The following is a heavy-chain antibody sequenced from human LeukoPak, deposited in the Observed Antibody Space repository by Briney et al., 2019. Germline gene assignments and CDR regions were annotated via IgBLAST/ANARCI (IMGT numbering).Heavy chain of an antibody. CDR3: AKDPREQLWLLGNYYYYMDV. D-gene: IGHD5-18*01. CDR2: ISYDGSNK. J-gene: IGHJ6*03. CDR1: GFTFSSYG. Sequence: PGRSLRLSCAASGFTFSSYGMHWVRQAPGKGLEWVAVISYDGSNKYYADSVKGRFTISRDNSKNTLYLQMNSLRAEDTAVYYCAKDPREQLWLLGNYYYYMDVWGKGTTVTVSS. V-gene: IGHV3-30*18.